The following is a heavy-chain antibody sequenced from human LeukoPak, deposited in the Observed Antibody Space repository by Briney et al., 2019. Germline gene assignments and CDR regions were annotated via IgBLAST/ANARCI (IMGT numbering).Heavy chain of an antibody. J-gene: IGHJ4*02. D-gene: IGHD5-24*01. V-gene: IGHV3-23*01. CDR3: ARHYVEVANDY. CDR2: MYGSCGGT. Sequence: GGSLRLSCAASGFTFSSYAMSWVRQAPGKGLEWVSAMYGSCGGTLQEDSVKGRFTIYRDNSNDTLYLQMNSLRAGDTAVYYCARHYVEVANDYWDRGTLVTSS. CDR1: GFTFSSYA.